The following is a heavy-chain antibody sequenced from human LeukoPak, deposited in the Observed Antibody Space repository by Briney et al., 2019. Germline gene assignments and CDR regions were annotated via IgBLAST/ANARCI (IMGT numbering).Heavy chain of an antibody. Sequence: PGTSLRLSCAASGFTVSSNYMSWVRQAPGKGLEWVSVIYSGGSTYYADSVKGRFTISRDNSKNTLYLQMNSLRAEDTAVYYCAREYLRGYLDYWGQGTLVTVSS. D-gene: IGHD3-9*01. CDR3: AREYLRGYLDY. CDR2: IYSGGST. V-gene: IGHV3-53*01. CDR1: GFTVSSNY. J-gene: IGHJ4*02.